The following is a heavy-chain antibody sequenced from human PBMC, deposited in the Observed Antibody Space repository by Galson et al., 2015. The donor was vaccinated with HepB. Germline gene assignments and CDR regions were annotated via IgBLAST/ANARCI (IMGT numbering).Heavy chain of an antibody. CDR2: ISDSGGTT. V-gene: IGHV3-23*01. D-gene: IGHD2-21*02. J-gene: IGHJ4*02. CDR1: GFTFSTYA. CDR3: AKETHGHCYTADDY. Sequence: SLRLSCAASGFTFSTYAMGWVRQAPGKGLEWVSDISDSGGTTLYADSVKGRFTISRDNSRNTLYLQMNSLRVEDTAIYYCAKETHGHCYTADDYWGQGTLVTVSS.